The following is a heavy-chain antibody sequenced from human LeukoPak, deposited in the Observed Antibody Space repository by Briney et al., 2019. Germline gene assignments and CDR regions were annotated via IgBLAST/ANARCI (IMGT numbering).Heavy chain of an antibody. CDR1: GGSISSYY. CDR3: ARETAITESAFDY. J-gene: IGHJ4*02. CDR2: IYYSGST. Sequence: SETLSLTCTVSGGSISSYYWSWIRQPPGKGLEWIGYIYYSGSTNYNPSLKSRVTISVDTSKNQFSLKLSSVTAADTAVYYCARETAITESAFDYWGQGTLVTVSS. D-gene: IGHD5-18*01. V-gene: IGHV4-59*01.